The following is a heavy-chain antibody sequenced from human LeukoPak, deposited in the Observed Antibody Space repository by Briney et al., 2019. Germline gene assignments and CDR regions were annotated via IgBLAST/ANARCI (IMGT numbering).Heavy chain of an antibody. Sequence: GGSLRLSCAASGFTFSSYSMSWVRQAPGKGLEWVSSISSSSSYIYYADSVKGRFTISRDNAKNSLYLQMNSLRAEDTAVYYCARVRWYSGSYPIDYWGQGTLVTVSS. CDR1: GFTFSSYS. V-gene: IGHV3-21*01. J-gene: IGHJ4*02. D-gene: IGHD1-26*01. CDR2: ISSSSSYI. CDR3: ARVRWYSGSYPIDY.